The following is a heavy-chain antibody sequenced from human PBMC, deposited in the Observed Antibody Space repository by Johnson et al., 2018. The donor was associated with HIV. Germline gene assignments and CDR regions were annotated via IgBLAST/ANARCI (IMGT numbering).Heavy chain of an antibody. V-gene: IGHV3-30*02. CDR3: AKGGVLAAGTEGYAFDI. CDR2: IRYDGSNK. J-gene: IGHJ3*02. D-gene: IGHD6-13*01. Sequence: QVQLVESGGGLVQPGGSLRLSCAASGFTFSSFGMHWVRQAPGKGLEWVAFIRYDGSNKDSADSVKGRFTISRDNSKNTLYLQMNSLRAEDTAVYYCAKGGVLAAGTEGYAFDIWGQGTMVTVSS. CDR1: GFTFSSFG.